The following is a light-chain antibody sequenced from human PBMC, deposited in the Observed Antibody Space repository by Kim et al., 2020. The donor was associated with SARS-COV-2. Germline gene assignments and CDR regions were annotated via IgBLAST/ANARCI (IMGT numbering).Light chain of an antibody. CDR3: QQYNNWPPWT. CDR2: GAS. J-gene: IGKJ1*01. Sequence: SPGERATLSCRARQSVSSNLAWYQQKPGQAPRLLIYGASTRATGIPARFSGSGSGTEFTLTISSLQSEAFAVYYCQQYNNWPPWTFGQGTKVEIK. CDR1: QSVSSN. V-gene: IGKV3-15*01.